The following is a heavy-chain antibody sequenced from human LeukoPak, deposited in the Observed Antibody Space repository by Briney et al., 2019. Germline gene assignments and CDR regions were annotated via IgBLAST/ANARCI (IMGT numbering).Heavy chain of an antibody. CDR1: GFTFSSYG. CDR3: ARPIWFGGSGMDV. V-gene: IGHV3-30*02. CDR2: IRYDGSNK. J-gene: IGHJ6*02. Sequence: PGGSLRLSCAASGFTFSSYGMHWVRQAPGKGLEWVAFIRYDGSNKYYADSVKGRFTISRDNSKNTLYLQMNGLRAEDTAVYYCARPIWFGGSGMDVWGQGTTVTVSS. D-gene: IGHD3-10*01.